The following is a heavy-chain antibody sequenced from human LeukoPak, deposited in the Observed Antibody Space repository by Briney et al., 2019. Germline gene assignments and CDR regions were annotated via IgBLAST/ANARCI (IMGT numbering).Heavy chain of an antibody. D-gene: IGHD6-13*01. J-gene: IGHJ4*02. CDR1: GYTFTSYD. CDR2: MNPNSGNT. Sequence: ASVKVSCKASGYTFTSYDINWVRQATGQGLEWMGWMNPNSGNTHYRQRFQGRVTMTTDTSTSTAYMELRSLTSDDTAVYYCASGISSWSQDFDYWGQGTLVTVSS. CDR3: ASGISSWSQDFDY. V-gene: IGHV1-8*02.